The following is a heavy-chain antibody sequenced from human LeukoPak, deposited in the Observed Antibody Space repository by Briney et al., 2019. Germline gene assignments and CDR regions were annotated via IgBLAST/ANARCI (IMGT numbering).Heavy chain of an antibody. D-gene: IGHD3-22*01. J-gene: IGHJ4*02. V-gene: IGHV1-2*02. CDR1: GYTFTGYY. CDR2: INPNSVGT. Sequence: ASVKLSCKASGYTFTGYYMHWGRQAPGQGLEWMGWINPNSVGTNYAQKFQGRVNMTRDTSISTAYMEMSRLRSDDTAVYYCARGLEYYYDSSGYPRVWGQGTLVTVSS. CDR3: ARGLEYYYDSSGYPRV.